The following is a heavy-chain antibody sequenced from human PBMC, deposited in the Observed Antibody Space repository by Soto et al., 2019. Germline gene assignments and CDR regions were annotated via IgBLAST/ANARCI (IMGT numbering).Heavy chain of an antibody. D-gene: IGHD2-15*01. CDR3: ARVGRYCSGGSCPDYYYMDV. CDR1: GFTFSSYS. CDR2: ISSSSSYI. J-gene: IGHJ6*03. Sequence: EVQLVESGGGLVKPGGSLRLSCAASGFTFSSYSMNWVRQAPGKGLEWVSYISSSSSYIYYADSVKGRFTISRDNAKNSLYLQMNSLRAEETAVYYCARVGRYCSGGSCPDYYYMDVWGKGTTVTVSS. V-gene: IGHV3-21*01.